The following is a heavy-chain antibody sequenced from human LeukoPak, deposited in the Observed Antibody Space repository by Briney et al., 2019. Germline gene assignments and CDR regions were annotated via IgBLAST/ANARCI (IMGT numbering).Heavy chain of an antibody. CDR2: ISGSGGST. Sequence: GGSLRLSCAASGFTFSSYAMSWVRQAPGKGLEWVSAISGSGGSTYYADSVKGRFTISRDNSKNSLYLQMNSLRAEDTAVYYCARDSLPGGRPLDVWGKGTTVTVSS. CDR1: GFTFSSYA. CDR3: ARDSLPGGRPLDV. V-gene: IGHV3-23*01. D-gene: IGHD1-1*01. J-gene: IGHJ6*04.